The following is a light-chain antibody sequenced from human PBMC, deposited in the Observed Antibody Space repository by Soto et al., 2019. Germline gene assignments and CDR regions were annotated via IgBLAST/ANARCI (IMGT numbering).Light chain of an antibody. CDR2: EVS. CDR3: CSYAGSSTFV. J-gene: IGLJ1*01. Sequence: QSALTQPASVSGSPGQSITISCTGTSSDVGRYNLVSWYQHHPGKAPKVMIYEVSKRPSASSNHCSGSKSGNTASLTISGLQAEDEADYYCCSYAGSSTFVFGTGTKLTVL. V-gene: IGLV2-23*02. CDR1: SSDVGRYNL.